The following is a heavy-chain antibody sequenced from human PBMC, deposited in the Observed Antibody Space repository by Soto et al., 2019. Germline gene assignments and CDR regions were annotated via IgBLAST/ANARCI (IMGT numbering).Heavy chain of an antibody. CDR1: GFTFSSYG. D-gene: IGHD5-12*01. Sequence: GGSLRLSCAASGFTFSSYGMHWVRQAPGKGLEWVAVISYDGSNKYYADSVKGRFTISRDNSKNTLYLQMNSLRAEDTAVYYCAKVRATNYYYYGMDVWGKGTTVTVSS. CDR2: ISYDGSNK. J-gene: IGHJ6*04. V-gene: IGHV3-30*18. CDR3: AKVRATNYYYYGMDV.